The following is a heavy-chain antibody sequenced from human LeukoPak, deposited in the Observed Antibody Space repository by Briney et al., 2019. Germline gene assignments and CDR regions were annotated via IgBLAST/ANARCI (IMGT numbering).Heavy chain of an antibody. D-gene: IGHD3-10*01. J-gene: IGHJ4*02. CDR2: IYHSGST. Sequence: SETLSLTCTVSGGSISSSSYYWGWVRQPPGKGLEWIGEIYHSGSTNYNPSLKSRVTISVDKSKNQFSLKLSSVTAADTAVYYCARTRGSWMGMNDYWGQGTLVTVSS. V-gene: IGHV4-39*07. CDR3: ARTRGSWMGMNDY. CDR1: GGSISSSSYY.